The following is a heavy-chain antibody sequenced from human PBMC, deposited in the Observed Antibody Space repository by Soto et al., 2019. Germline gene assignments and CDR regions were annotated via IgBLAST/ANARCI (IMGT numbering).Heavy chain of an antibody. CDR2: ISAYNGNT. D-gene: IGHD4-17*01. J-gene: IGHJ4*02. CDR3: AREANDYGDNLYFDY. CDR1: GYTFTRYG. V-gene: IGHV1-18*01. Sequence: ASVKVSCKASGYTFTRYGISWVRQAPGQGLEWMGWISAYNGNTNYAQKLQGRVTMTTDTSTSTAYMELRSLRSDDTAVYYCAREANDYGDNLYFDYWGQGTLVTVSS.